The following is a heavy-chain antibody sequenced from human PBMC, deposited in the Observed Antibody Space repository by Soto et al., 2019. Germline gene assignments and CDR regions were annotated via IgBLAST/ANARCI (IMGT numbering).Heavy chain of an antibody. CDR2: IKSKTDGGTT. Sequence: EVQLVESGGGLVKPGGSLRLSCAASGLTFSNVWMNWVCQAPGKGLEWVGRIKSKTDGGTTDYAAPVTGRFTISRDDSKNTLYLRMNSLKTEDTAVYYCTTDMTLILLSFWGQGTLVTVSS. CDR1: GLTFSNVW. V-gene: IGHV3-15*01. D-gene: IGHD3-22*01. J-gene: IGHJ4*02. CDR3: TTDMTLILLSF.